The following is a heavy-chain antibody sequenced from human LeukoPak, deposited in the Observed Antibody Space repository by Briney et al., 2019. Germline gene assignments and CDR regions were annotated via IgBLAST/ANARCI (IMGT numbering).Heavy chain of an antibody. CDR2: IWFDGTNK. J-gene: IGHJ3*02. V-gene: IGHV3-33*01. D-gene: IGHD6-13*01. Sequence: GGSLRLSCAASGFTFSNHVMHWVRQAPGKGLEWVAIIWFDGTNKYYADSVKGRFTISRDNSKDALYLQMDSLGAEDTAVYYCARAQPTSSWTGFNIWGQGTMVTVSS. CDR1: GFTFSNHV. CDR3: ARAQPTSSWTGFNI.